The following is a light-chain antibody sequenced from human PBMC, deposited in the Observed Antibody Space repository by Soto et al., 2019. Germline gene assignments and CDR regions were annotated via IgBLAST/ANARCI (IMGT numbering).Light chain of an antibody. J-gene: IGKJ1*01. CDR2: GAS. CDR1: QNVRTF. CDR3: HQRQSWPRT. Sequence: EVVLTQSPATLSLSPGERATLSCRASQNVRTFLDWYQQKPGQPPRLLIYGASNRATGIPARFSGSGSGTDFTLTISSLEPEDFAVYYCHQRQSWPRTFGQGTKVDI. V-gene: IGKV3-11*01.